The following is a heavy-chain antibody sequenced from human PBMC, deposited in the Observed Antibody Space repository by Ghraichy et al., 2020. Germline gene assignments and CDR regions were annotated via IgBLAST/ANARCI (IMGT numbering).Heavy chain of an antibody. CDR1: GFTFSRYG. CDR2: ISNDGSNE. D-gene: IGHD2-15*01. V-gene: IGHV3-30*18. Sequence: GGSLRLSCAASGFTFSRYGMHWVRQAPGKGLEWVAVISNDGSNEYYADSVKGRFTTSRDNSKTTLYLQMNSLRAEDTAVYYCAKDFVAVAATPQYDYWGQGPLVTVSS. CDR3: AKDFVAVAATPQYDY. J-gene: IGHJ4*02.